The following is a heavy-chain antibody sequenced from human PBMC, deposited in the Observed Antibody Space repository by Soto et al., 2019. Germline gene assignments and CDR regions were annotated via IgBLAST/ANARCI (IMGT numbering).Heavy chain of an antibody. D-gene: IGHD6-19*01. Sequence: QVQLVQSGAEVKKPGASVKVSCKASDYTFTSYGISWVRQAPGQGLEWMGWISAHKGNTKYAQKLQGRVTMTIDTWTSTAYMELRSLRSYDTAVYYCARDRAVGLVDYWGQGTLVTVSS. J-gene: IGHJ4*02. CDR3: ARDRAVGLVDY. CDR1: DYTFTSYG. CDR2: ISAHKGNT. V-gene: IGHV1-18*01.